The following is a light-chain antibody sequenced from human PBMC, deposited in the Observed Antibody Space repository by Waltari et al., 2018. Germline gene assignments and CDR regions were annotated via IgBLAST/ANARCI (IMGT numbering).Light chain of an antibody. CDR2: EVT. V-gene: IGLV2-14*01. CDR3: SSYTSSSTYV. Sequence: QSALTQPPSASGSLGQSVTISCTGTSTDIGVYNYVSWYQQYPGKAPKLVIYEVTKRPSGVSNRFSGSKSCNTASLTISGLQAEDEADYYCSSYTSSSTYVFGTGTKVTVL. CDR1: STDIGVYNY. J-gene: IGLJ1*01.